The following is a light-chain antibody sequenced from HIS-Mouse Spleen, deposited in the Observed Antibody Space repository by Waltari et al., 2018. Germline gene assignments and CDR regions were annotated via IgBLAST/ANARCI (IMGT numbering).Light chain of an antibody. J-gene: IGLJ2*01. CDR2: EDS. CDR3: YSTDSSGNHRV. Sequence: SYELTQPPSVSVSPGQTARITCSGDALPKKYAHWYKQKSSQLPVLVISEDSKRPSGIPERFSGSSSWTMATLTISGAQVEDEADYYGYSTDSSGNHRVFGGGTKLTVL. V-gene: IGLV3-10*01. CDR1: ALPKKY.